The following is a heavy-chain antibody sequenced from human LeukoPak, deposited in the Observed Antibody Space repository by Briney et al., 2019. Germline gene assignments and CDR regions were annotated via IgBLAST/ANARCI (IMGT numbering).Heavy chain of an antibody. CDR1: GGSIGSYY. J-gene: IGHJ3*02. V-gene: IGHV4-4*07. CDR3: ARYGSTIFDI. Sequence: KPSETLSLTCSVSGGSIGSYYWSWIRQSAGKGLEWIGRIYSSGSTNYNPSLKSRVTMSIDTSKNSISLKLSSVTAADTAVYYCARYGSTIFDIWGRGTIVTVSS. CDR2: IYSSGST. D-gene: IGHD2-2*03.